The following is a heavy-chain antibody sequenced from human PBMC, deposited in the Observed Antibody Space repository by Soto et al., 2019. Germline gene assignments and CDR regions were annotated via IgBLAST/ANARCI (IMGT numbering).Heavy chain of an antibody. CDR3: AKVGPPDAFDI. CDR2: ISYDGSNK. J-gene: IGHJ3*02. Sequence: QVQLVESGGGVVQPGRSLRLSCAASGFTFSSYGMHWVRQAPGKGLEWVAVISYDGSNKYYADSVKGRFTISRDNSKNTLYLQMNSPRAEDTAVYYCAKVGPPDAFDIWGQGTMVTVSS. V-gene: IGHV3-30*18. CDR1: GFTFSSYG.